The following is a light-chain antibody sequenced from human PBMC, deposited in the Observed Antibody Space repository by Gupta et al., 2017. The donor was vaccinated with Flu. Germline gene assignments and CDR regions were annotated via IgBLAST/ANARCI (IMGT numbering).Light chain of an antibody. Sequence: ATLSITSRASHGSSYYACCQQKHPETVPLLLSYASSTATCIPPRCSGSRSGTKFTLTISRLEHEDFAVYYCQQYGSSPLYTFGQGTKLEIK. J-gene: IGKJ2*01. CDR2: YAS. CDR1: ASHGSSY. CDR3: QQYGSSPLYT. V-gene: IGKV3-20*01.